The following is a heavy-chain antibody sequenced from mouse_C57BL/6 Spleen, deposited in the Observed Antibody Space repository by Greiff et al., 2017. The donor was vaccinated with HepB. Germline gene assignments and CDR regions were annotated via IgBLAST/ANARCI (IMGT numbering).Heavy chain of an antibody. CDR1: GYTFTSYW. J-gene: IGHJ3*01. Sequence: QVQLKQPGAELVKPGASVKMSCKASGYTFTSYWITWVKQRPGQGLEWIGDIYPGSGSTNYNEKFKSKATLTVDTSSSTAYMQLSSLTSEDSAVYDCAKRGYYYGSSLAEFAYWGQGTLVTVSA. CDR2: IYPGSGST. D-gene: IGHD1-1*01. CDR3: AKRGYYYGSSLAEFAY. V-gene: IGHV1-55*01.